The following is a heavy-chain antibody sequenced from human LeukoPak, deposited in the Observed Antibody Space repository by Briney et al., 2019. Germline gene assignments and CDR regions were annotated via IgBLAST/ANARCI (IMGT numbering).Heavy chain of an antibody. D-gene: IGHD3-10*01. CDR2: LYHSGNS. J-gene: IGHJ5*02. CDR1: GGSVTTTYY. V-gene: IGHV4-39*01. CDR3: TRHQTNFYGSGAPFDP. Sequence: SETLSLTCSVSGGSVTTTYYWSWIRQPPGGGLEWIASLYHSGNSNYNPSLKSRVTMSVDTSKNQFSLQLTSMTAADTVIYYCTRHQTNFYGSGAPFDPWGQGTLVTVSS.